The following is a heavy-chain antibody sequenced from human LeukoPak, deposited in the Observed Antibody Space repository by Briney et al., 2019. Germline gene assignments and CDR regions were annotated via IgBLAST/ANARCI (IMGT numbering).Heavy chain of an antibody. Sequence: SETLSLTCTVSGGSISSYYWSWIRQPAGKGLEWIGRIYTSGSTYYNPSLKSRVTISVDTSKNQFSLKLSSVTAADTAVYYCARHCIGSRKYSSGWPTTTWFDPWGQGTLVTVSS. J-gene: IGHJ5*02. D-gene: IGHD6-19*01. CDR1: GGSISSYY. V-gene: IGHV4-4*07. CDR3: ARHCIGSRKYSSGWPTTTWFDP. CDR2: IYTSGST.